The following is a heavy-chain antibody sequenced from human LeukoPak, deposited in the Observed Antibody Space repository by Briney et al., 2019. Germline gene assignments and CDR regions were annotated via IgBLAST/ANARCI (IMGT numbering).Heavy chain of an antibody. J-gene: IGHJ4*02. CDR2: IWYDGSNK. Sequence: PGGPLRLSCAASGFTFSHYGMHWVRQAPGKGVEWGALIWYDGSNKYYVDSVEGRFIISRDNSKNTHYLQMNSLRVEDTAVYYCARAGLGAAADVWGQGTLVTVSS. CDR3: ARAGLGAAADV. D-gene: IGHD6-13*01. CDR1: GFTFSHYG. V-gene: IGHV3-33*08.